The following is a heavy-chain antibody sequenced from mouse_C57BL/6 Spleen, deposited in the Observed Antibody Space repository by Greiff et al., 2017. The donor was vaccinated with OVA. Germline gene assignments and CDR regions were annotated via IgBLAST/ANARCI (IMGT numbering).Heavy chain of an antibody. V-gene: IGHV5-17*01. CDR3: ARPHYGSSYDYAMDY. D-gene: IGHD1-1*01. Sequence: EVNVVESGGGLVKPGGSLKLSCAASGFTFSDYGMHWVRQAPEKGLEWVAYISSGSSTIYYADTVKGRFTISRDNAKNTLFLQMTSLRSEDTAMYYCARPHYGSSYDYAMDYWGQGTSVTVSS. CDR2: ISSGSSTI. J-gene: IGHJ4*01. CDR1: GFTFSDYG.